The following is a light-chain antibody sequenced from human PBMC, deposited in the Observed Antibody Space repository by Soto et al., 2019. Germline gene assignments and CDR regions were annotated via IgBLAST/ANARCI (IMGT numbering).Light chain of an antibody. CDR2: GAS. Sequence: EVVMTQTPATLSVSPGERATLSCRASQSVGSNLAWYQQKPGQSPSLLIYGASTRATGIPARFSGSGSGTEFTLTISSLQSEDSAVYYCQQYNNWPPYTLGQGTKLEIK. CDR3: QQYNNWPPYT. J-gene: IGKJ2*01. V-gene: IGKV3-15*01. CDR1: QSVGSN.